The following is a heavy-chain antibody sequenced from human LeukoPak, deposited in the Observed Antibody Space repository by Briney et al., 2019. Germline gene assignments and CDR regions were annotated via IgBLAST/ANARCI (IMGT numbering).Heavy chain of an antibody. D-gene: IGHD4-17*01. CDR2: INPNSGGT. CDR1: GNTFTGYY. Sequence: ASVKVSCKASGNTFTGYYMHWVRQAPGQGLEWMGWINPNSGGTNYAQKFQGRVTMTRDTSISTAYMELSRLRSDDTAVYYCARELATVNNWFDPWGQGTLVTVSS. V-gene: IGHV1-2*02. CDR3: ARELATVNNWFDP. J-gene: IGHJ5*02.